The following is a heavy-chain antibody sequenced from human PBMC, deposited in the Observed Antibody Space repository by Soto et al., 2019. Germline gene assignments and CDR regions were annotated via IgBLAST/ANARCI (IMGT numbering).Heavy chain of an antibody. Sequence: ASVTVSCAASGFTFSNYAMSWVRQAPGKGLEWVSGISGSGDTTLYADSVKGRFTISRDNSKNTQYLQMNSLRAEDTAVYYCAKVAHALDCSGGSCWIYYYYYYYMDVWGKGTTVTVSS. V-gene: IGHV3-23*01. J-gene: IGHJ6*03. CDR3: AKVAHALDCSGGSCWIYYYYYYYMDV. CDR1: GFTFSNYA. CDR2: ISGSGDTT. D-gene: IGHD2-15*01.